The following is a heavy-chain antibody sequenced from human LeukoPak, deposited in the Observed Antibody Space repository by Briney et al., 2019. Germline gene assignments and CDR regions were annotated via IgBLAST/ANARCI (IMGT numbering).Heavy chain of an antibody. CDR2: IRNADSPV. CDR3: ASWDGPSAALGV. J-gene: IGHJ6*02. CDR1: GFTISRYW. D-gene: IGHD6-25*01. V-gene: IGHV3-21*04. Sequence: GGSLRLSCAASGFTISRYWMSWVRQAPGKGLEWVSYIRNADSPVYYADSVEGRFTISRDTDKDSVYLQMNNLRAEDTAVYFCASWDGPSAALGVWGQGTTVTVSS.